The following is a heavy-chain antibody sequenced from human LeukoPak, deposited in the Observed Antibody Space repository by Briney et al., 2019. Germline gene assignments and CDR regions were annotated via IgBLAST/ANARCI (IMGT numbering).Heavy chain of an antibody. J-gene: IGHJ4*02. Sequence: GGSLRLSCAASGFTFSSYWMSWVRQAPGRGLEWVANIKQDGSEKYYMDSVKGRFTISRDNAKNSLYLQMNSLRAEDTALYYCAKAIAASGTLSYFDYWGQGTLVTVSS. CDR2: IKQDGSEK. D-gene: IGHD6-13*01. CDR3: AKAIAASGTLSYFDY. CDR1: GFTFSSYW. V-gene: IGHV3-7*03.